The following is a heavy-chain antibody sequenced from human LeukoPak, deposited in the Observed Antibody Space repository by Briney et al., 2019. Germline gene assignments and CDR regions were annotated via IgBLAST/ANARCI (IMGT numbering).Heavy chain of an antibody. CDR3: ARDGVAQQLVHYFDY. CDR2: IYDGGTT. V-gene: IGHV3-53*01. J-gene: IGHJ4*02. D-gene: IGHD6-13*01. CDR1: GFTISSNF. Sequence: PGGSLRLSCAASGFTISSNFMSWVRQAPGKGLEWVSIIYDGGTTYYADSVKARFTISRDNYKNTLYLQMNSLRAEDTAMYYCARDGVAQQLVHYFDYWGQGTLVTVSS.